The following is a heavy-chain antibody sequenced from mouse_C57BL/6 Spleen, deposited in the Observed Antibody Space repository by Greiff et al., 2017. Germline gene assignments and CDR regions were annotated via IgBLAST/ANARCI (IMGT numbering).Heavy chain of an antibody. CDR3: ARGGTYGSSSTFPHWYFDV. J-gene: IGHJ1*03. Sequence: QVQLQQSGAELVRPGTSVKVSCKASGYAFTNYLIEWVKQRPGQGLEWIGVINPGSGGTNYNEKFKGKATLTADKSSSTAYMQLSSLTSEDSAVYFCARGGTYGSSSTFPHWYFDVWGTGTTVTVSA. D-gene: IGHD1-1*01. CDR2: INPGSGGT. V-gene: IGHV1-54*01. CDR1: GYAFTNYL.